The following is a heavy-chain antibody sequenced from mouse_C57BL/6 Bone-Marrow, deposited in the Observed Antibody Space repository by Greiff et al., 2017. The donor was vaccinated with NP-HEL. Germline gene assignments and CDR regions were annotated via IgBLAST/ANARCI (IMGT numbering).Heavy chain of an antibody. V-gene: IGHV1-81*01. D-gene: IGHD3-2*02. CDR2: IYPRSGNT. CDR1: GYTFTSYG. CDR3: ASTPQLRPLY. Sequence: QVQLQQSGAELARPGASVKLSCKASGYTFTSYGISWVKQRTGQGLEWIGEIYPRSGNTYYNEKFKGKATLTADKSSSTAYMELRSLTSEDSAVYFCASTPQLRPLYWGQGTTLTVSS. J-gene: IGHJ2*01.